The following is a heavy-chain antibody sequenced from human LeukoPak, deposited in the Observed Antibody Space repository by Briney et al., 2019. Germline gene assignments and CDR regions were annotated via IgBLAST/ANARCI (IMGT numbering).Heavy chain of an antibody. D-gene: IGHD6-13*01. CDR3: TTQTRIAAAYY. Sequence: GGSLRLSCTASGFTFGDYAMSWVRQAPGKGLEWVGFIRSKAYGGTTEYAASVKGRFTVSRDDSKGIAYLQMNGLKTEDTGVYYCTTQTRIAAAYYWGQGALVTVSS. J-gene: IGHJ4*02. CDR2: IRSKAYGGTT. CDR1: GFTFGDYA. V-gene: IGHV3-49*04.